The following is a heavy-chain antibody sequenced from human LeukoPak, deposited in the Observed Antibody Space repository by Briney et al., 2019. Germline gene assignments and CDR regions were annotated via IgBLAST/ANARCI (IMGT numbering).Heavy chain of an antibody. J-gene: IGHJ4*02. CDR3: ARSQESCSGGTCPGDY. Sequence: ASVKVSCKASGYTFTCYYMHWVRQAPGQGLEWMGWINPNSGGTNYAQKFQGRVTMTRDTSINTAYMELSSLTFDDTAVYYCARSQESCSGGTCPGDYWGQGTLVTVSS. V-gene: IGHV1-2*02. CDR2: INPNSGGT. CDR1: GYTFTCYY. D-gene: IGHD2-15*01.